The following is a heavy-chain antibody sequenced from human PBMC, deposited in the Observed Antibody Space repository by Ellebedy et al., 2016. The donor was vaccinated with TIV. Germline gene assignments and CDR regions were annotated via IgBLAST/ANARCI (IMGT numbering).Heavy chain of an antibody. CDR3: ARGWSTPDS. J-gene: IGHJ4*02. CDR1: GFTFRNHA. V-gene: IGHV3-21*06. CDR2: IRSTGSDK. Sequence: GESLKISCAVSGFTFRNHAMNWVRQSPGKGLEWVSSIRSTGSDKYYAESVKGRFTISRDNAQNTLFLPMNSLRVEDTAVYYCARGWSTPDSWGQGTLVIVSS. D-gene: IGHD2-15*01.